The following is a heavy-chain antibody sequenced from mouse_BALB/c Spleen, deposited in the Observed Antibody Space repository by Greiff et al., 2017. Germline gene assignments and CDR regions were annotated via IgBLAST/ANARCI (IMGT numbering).Heavy chain of an antibody. CDR3: ARGRRTNAMDY. D-gene: IGHD3-3*01. J-gene: IGHJ4*01. CDR2: IRSKSNNYAS. Sequence: EVQLQQSGAGLVQPGGSMKLSCVASGFTFSNYWMNWVRQSPEKGLEWIADIRSKSNNYASHYAVSVKGRFTISRDDSKSSVYLQMNNLRAEDTGIYYCARGRRTNAMDYWGQGTSVTVSS. V-gene: IGHV6-6*02. CDR1: GFTFSNYW.